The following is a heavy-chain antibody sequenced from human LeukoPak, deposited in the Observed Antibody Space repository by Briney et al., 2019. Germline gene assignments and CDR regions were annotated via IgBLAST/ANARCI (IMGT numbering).Heavy chain of an antibody. D-gene: IGHD5-24*01. Sequence: WSSVKVSCKASGGIFNRFTIIWVRQAPGQGLEWVGRIIPLFNITNYAQKFQGRVTITMDESPSAPYLDLSSLTSADTAVYYCERSEMAIANDYWGQGTLVTVSS. V-gene: IGHV1-69*02. CDR1: GGIFNRFT. CDR2: IIPLFNIT. CDR3: ERSEMAIANDY. J-gene: IGHJ4*02.